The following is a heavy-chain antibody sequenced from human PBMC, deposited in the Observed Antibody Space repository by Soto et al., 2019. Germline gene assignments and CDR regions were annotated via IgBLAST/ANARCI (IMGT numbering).Heavy chain of an antibody. CDR3: ARNYDSTAGGAFDI. Sequence: GGSLRLSCAASGFTVSSNYMSWVRQAPGKGLEWVSVIYSGGSTYYADSVKGRFTISRDNFKNTLYLQMNSLRAEDTAVYYCARNYDSTAGGAFDIWGQGTMVTVSS. D-gene: IGHD3-22*01. V-gene: IGHV3-53*01. CDR2: IYSGGST. J-gene: IGHJ3*02. CDR1: GFTVSSNY.